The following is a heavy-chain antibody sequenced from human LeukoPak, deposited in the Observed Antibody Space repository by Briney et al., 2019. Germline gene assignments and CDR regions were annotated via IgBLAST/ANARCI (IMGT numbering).Heavy chain of an antibody. CDR1: GGSFSGYY. CDR3: ARRRAVTTVRWFDP. D-gene: IGHD4-11*01. CDR2: INHSGST. V-gene: IGHV4-34*01. Sequence: SETLSLTCAVYGGSFSGYYWSWIRQPPGKGLEWIGEINHSGSTNYNPSLKSRVTISVDTSKNQFSLKLSSVTAADTAVYYCARRRAVTTVRWFDPWGQGTLVTVSS. J-gene: IGHJ5*02.